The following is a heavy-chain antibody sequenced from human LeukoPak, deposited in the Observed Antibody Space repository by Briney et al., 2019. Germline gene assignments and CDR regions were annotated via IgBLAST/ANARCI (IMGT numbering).Heavy chain of an antibody. CDR1: GFTFSSYA. J-gene: IGHJ4*02. Sequence: GRSLRLSCAASGFTFSSYAMHWVRQAPGKGLEWVAFIRNDRSLKWYTDSVKGRFTISRDNSKNTLYLQMDILRDEDTAVYYCAPEGETGNRDGYFDFWGQGTQVTVSS. D-gene: IGHD4-23*01. CDR3: APEGETGNRDGYFDF. V-gene: IGHV3-30*04. CDR2: IRNDRSLK.